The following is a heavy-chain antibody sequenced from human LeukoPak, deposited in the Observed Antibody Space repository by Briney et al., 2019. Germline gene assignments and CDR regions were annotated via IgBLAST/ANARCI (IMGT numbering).Heavy chain of an antibody. J-gene: IGHJ3*02. CDR1: GFTFSSYS. V-gene: IGHV3-74*01. CDR2: INTDGSTT. Sequence: GGSLRLSCAASGFTFSSYSMNWVRQAPGKGLVWVSHINTDGSTTTYADSVKGRFTISRDNAKNTLYLQMNSLRAEDTAVYYCAREFRLWKTFDMWGQGTMVTVSS. CDR3: AREFRLWKTFDM. D-gene: IGHD2-21*01.